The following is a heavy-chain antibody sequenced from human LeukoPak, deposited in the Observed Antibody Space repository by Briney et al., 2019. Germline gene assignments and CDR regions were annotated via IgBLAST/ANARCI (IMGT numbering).Heavy chain of an antibody. V-gene: IGHV4-31*03. CDR1: GGSISSGGYY. Sequence: SQTLSLTCTVSGGSISSGGYYWSWTRQHPGKGLEWIGYIYYSGSTYYNPSLKGRVTISVDTSKNQFSLKLSSVTAADTAVYYCARDSGKYRRGENWFDPWGQGTLVTVSS. D-gene: IGHD3-10*01. J-gene: IGHJ5*02. CDR2: IYYSGST. CDR3: ARDSGKYRRGENWFDP.